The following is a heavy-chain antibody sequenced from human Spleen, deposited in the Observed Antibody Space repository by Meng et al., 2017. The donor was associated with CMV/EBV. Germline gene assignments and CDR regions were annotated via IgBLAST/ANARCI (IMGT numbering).Heavy chain of an antibody. J-gene: IGHJ4*02. CDR2: IKQDGSDK. D-gene: IGHD6-19*01. V-gene: IGHV3-7*01. CDR3: AVQRTVAGYFDS. CDR1: GFTFSDYW. Sequence: SCVVSGFTFSDYWMSWVRQPPGKGLEWVANIKQDGSDKVYVDSVRGRFTISRDNAKNSLYLQMNSLRAEDTAVYYCAVQRTVAGYFDSWGQGTLVTVSS.